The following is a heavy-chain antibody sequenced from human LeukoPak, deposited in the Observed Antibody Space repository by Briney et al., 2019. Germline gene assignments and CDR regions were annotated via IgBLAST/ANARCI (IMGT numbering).Heavy chain of an antibody. CDR3: ARSSGWSHFDY. Sequence: SGGSLRLSCAASGFTFSSYAMSWVRQAPGRGLEWVSAISGSGGSTYYADSVKGRFTISRDNSKNTLYLQMNSLRAEDTAVYYCARSSGWSHFDYWGQGTLVTVSS. CDR1: GFTFSSYA. CDR2: ISGSGGST. D-gene: IGHD6-19*01. J-gene: IGHJ4*02. V-gene: IGHV3-23*01.